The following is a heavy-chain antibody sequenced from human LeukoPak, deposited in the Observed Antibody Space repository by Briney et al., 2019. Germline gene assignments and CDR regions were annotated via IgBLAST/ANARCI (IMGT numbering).Heavy chain of an antibody. Sequence: GGSLRLSCAASGFTFNTYTMNWVRQAPGKGLEWVSSISSGTSYIYYADSVKGRFTISRDNAKNSLYLQMNGLRAEDTAVYYCARSSGWYHRGPDYYYYYMDVWGKGTTVTVS. CDR2: ISSGTSYI. CDR1: GFTFNTYT. D-gene: IGHD6-19*01. V-gene: IGHV3-21*01. CDR3: ARSSGWYHRGPDYYYYYMDV. J-gene: IGHJ6*03.